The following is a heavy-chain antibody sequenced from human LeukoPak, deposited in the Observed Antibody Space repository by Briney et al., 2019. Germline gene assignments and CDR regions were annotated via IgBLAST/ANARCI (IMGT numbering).Heavy chain of an antibody. Sequence: SQTLSLTCTVSGGSINGGAYYWRWIRQYPGKGLEWIGHISYSGSTNYIPSLKSRLIISLDTSTNQFSLKLSSVTAADTAFYYCAREKMAPRALDYWGQGTLVTVSS. CDR2: ISYSGST. J-gene: IGHJ4*02. CDR3: AREKMAPRALDY. CDR1: GGSINGGAYY. D-gene: IGHD5-24*01. V-gene: IGHV4-31*03.